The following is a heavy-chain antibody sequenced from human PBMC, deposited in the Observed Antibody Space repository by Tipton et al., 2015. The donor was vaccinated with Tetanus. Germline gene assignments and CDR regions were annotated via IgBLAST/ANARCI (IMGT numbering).Heavy chain of an antibody. CDR3: ARDRITGPTGRYYAMDV. V-gene: IGHV4-61*01. D-gene: IGHD1-7*01. CDR1: GGSVRSGSYS. J-gene: IGHJ6*01. Sequence: TLSLTCTVSGGSVRSGSYSWNWIRQPPGKGLEWLAYVSYSGRTNSNYFLKSRITVSQDTSKNQFSLRLTSATAADTAVYYCARDRITGPTGRYYAMDVWGQGTTVTVSS. CDR2: VSYSGRT.